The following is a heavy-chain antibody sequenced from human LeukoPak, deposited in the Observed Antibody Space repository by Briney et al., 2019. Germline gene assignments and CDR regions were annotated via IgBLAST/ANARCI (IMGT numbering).Heavy chain of an antibody. Sequence: SETLSLTCTVSGGSISSGDYYWSWIRQPPGKGLEWIGYIYYSGSAYYNPSLKSRVTISVDTSKNQFSLKLSSVTAADTAVYYCARSGSSGYGEDYFDYWGQGTLVTVSS. V-gene: IGHV4-30-4*01. CDR3: ARSGSSGYGEDYFDY. J-gene: IGHJ4*02. CDR1: GGSISSGDYY. D-gene: IGHD6-25*01. CDR2: IYYSGSA.